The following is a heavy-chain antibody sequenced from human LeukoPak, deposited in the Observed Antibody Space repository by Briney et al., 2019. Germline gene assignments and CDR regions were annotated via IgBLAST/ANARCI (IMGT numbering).Heavy chain of an antibody. V-gene: IGHV3-7*04. CDR2: IKQDGSEK. CDR3: ARDQHPFTA. Sequence: GSLRLSCAASGFTFTIYWMSWVRQAPGKGLEWVANIKQDGSEKNYVDSVKGRFTISRDNAKNSLYLQMNSPRAEDTAVYYCARDQHPFTAWGQGILVTVSS. J-gene: IGHJ4*02. D-gene: IGHD5-18*01. CDR1: GFTFTIYW.